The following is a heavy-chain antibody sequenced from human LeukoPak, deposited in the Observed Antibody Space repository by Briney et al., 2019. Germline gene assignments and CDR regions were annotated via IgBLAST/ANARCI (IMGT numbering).Heavy chain of an antibody. V-gene: IGHV1-18*04. J-gene: IGHJ4*02. CDR2: ISVYNGKT. CDR3: ARDPDGDYDFDY. CDR1: GYTFIDFY. D-gene: IGHD4-17*01. Sequence: GASVKVSCKASGYTFIDFYMHWVRQAPGQGLEWVGWISVYNGKTNYAQKFQGRVTLTTDTSTGTAYMELRSLRSDDTAVYYCARDPDGDYDFDYWGQGTLVTVSS.